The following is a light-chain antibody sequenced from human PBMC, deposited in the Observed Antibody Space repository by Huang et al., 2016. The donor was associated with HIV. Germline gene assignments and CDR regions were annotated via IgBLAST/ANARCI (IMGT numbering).Light chain of an antibody. CDR2: GAS. J-gene: IGKJ2*01. V-gene: IGKV1-39*01. CDR1: QIINRY. Sequence: DIQMTQAPSSLSAPVGDRVIITCRASQIINRYLNWYQQMSGRAPKLLISGASTLQGGVSQRFSGSGSGTDFTLTITDVQPEDSATYFCQQSYNIPRTFGQGTLLEI. CDR3: QQSYNIPRT.